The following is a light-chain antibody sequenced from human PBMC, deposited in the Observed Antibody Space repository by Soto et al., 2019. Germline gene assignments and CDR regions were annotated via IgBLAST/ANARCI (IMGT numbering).Light chain of an antibody. Sequence: DIQMTQSPSTLSASVGDRVTITCRASQSISNWLAWYQQKPGKAPNLLIYEASSLQIGVSSRFSGSGSGTDFPLTIRSLQPDDFATYYCQHYDSYPWTFGQGTKVEIK. J-gene: IGKJ1*01. V-gene: IGKV1-5*03. CDR1: QSISNW. CDR2: EAS. CDR3: QHYDSYPWT.